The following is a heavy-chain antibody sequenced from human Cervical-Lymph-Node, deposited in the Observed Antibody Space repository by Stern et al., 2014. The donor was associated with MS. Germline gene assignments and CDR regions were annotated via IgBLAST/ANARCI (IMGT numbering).Heavy chain of an antibody. Sequence: QVQLEESGSGLVKPSQTLSLTCAVSGGSISCGDYSWSWIRQPPGQSLEWIGYIVHSGSTYSNPSLKSRVSISVDRSKNQFSLKLSSVTAADTAMYYCARIFGGNFDNWGQGTLVTVSS. CDR2: IVHSGST. J-gene: IGHJ4*02. CDR3: ARIFGGNFDN. V-gene: IGHV4-30-2*01. CDR1: GGSISCGDYS. D-gene: IGHD4-23*01.